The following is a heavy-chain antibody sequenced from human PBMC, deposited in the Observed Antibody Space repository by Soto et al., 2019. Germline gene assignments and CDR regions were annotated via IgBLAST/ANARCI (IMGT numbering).Heavy chain of an antibody. CDR1: GGTFSSYA. CDR3: ARENKVSSGYSYGYLDY. CDR2: IIPIFGTA. D-gene: IGHD5-18*01. J-gene: IGHJ4*02. Sequence: GASVKVSCKASGGTFSSYAISWVRQAPGQGPEWMGGIIPIFGTANYAQKFQGRVTITADESTSTAYMELSSLRSEDTAVYYCARENKVSSGYSYGYLDYWGQGTLVTVSS. V-gene: IGHV1-69*13.